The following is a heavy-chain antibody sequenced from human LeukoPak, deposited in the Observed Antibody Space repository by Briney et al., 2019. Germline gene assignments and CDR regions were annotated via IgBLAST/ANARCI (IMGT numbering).Heavy chain of an antibody. CDR3: ASAGTSFWSGVNDC. CDR2: IRNKANSYAT. J-gene: IGHJ4*02. D-gene: IGHD1-7*01. V-gene: IGHV3-72*01. CDR1: GFTFSDHY. Sequence: GGSLRLSCAASGFTFSDHYMDSVRQAPGKGLEWVGRIRNKANSYATEYAASVKGRFTISRDDSENSLYLQLNSLKTEDTAVYYCASAGTSFWSGVNDCWGQGTMVTISS.